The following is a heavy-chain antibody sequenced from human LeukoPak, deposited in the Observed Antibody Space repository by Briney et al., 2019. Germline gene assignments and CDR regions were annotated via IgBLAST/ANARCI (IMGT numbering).Heavy chain of an antibody. D-gene: IGHD4-17*01. V-gene: IGHV4-34*01. CDR1: GGSFSGYY. CDR3: AREGDYGDFDNWFDP. J-gene: IGHJ5*02. CDR2: INHSGST. Sequence: KTSETLSLTCAVYGGSFSGYYWSWIRQPPGKGLEWIGEINHSGSTNYNPSLKSRVTRSADTAKNQFSLKLSSVTAADTPVYHCAREGDYGDFDNWFDPWGQGTLVTVSS.